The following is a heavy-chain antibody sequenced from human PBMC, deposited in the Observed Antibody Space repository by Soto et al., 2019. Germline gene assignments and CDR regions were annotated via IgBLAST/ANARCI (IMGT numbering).Heavy chain of an antibody. V-gene: IGHV1-18*01. CDR3: SRDSALGGRCDY. Sequence: QVQLVQSGAEVKKPGASVKVSCKASGYTFTSYGVSWVRQAPGQGLEWMGWISAYNGNTKYAQKLQGRVTMTTDTSTSTAYMALRSLRAEETAVYYCSRDSALGGRCDYWGQGTLVTVSS. J-gene: IGHJ4*02. CDR1: GYTFTSYG. D-gene: IGHD3-16*01. CDR2: ISAYNGNT.